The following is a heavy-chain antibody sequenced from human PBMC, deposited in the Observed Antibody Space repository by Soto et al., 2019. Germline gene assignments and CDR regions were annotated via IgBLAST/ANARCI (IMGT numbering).Heavy chain of an antibody. CDR2: ISSSTTTI. V-gene: IGHV3-48*02. Sequence: GGSLRLSCTASGFTFSNFNINWVRQAPGKGLEWISYISSSTTTIFYADSVRGRFTISRDNAKNSLYLQMNSLRDEDTAVYYCARETSTYYYDSSAYVGFDYWGQGTLVTVSS. D-gene: IGHD3-22*01. CDR3: ARETSTYYYDSSAYVGFDY. CDR1: GFTFSNFN. J-gene: IGHJ4*02.